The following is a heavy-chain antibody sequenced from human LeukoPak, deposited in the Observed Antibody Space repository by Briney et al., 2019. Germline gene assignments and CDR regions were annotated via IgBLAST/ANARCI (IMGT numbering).Heavy chain of an antibody. Sequence: PGGSLRLSCAASGFTFSSYAMSWVRQAPGKGLEWVSAISGSGGSTYYADSVKGRFTISRDNSKNTLYLQMNSLRAEDTAVYYCAKVRSSKHYYYYYYMDVGGKGTTVTVSS. CDR3: AKVRSSKHYYYYYYMDV. D-gene: IGHD2-2*01. CDR2: ISGSGGST. V-gene: IGHV3-23*01. CDR1: GFTFSSYA. J-gene: IGHJ6*03.